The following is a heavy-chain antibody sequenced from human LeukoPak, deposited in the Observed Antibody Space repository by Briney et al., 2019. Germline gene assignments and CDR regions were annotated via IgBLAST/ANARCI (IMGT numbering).Heavy chain of an antibody. D-gene: IGHD6-6*01. V-gene: IGHV3-7*01. J-gene: IGHJ4*02. CDR2: INQGGSET. CDR1: GFTFRTYW. CDR3: ARLIGDRTIYDY. Sequence: GGSLRLFCAASGFTFRTYWMSWVRQAPGKGLEWVASINQGGSETYYVESVKGRFTISGDNAMNSFFLQMNSLRAEDTAVYYCARLIGDRTIYDYWGQGTLVTVSS.